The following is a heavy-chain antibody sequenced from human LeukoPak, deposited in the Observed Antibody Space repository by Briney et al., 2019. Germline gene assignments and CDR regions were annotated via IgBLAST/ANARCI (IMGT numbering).Heavy chain of an antibody. D-gene: IGHD1-26*01. CDR1: VFIFITYI. J-gene: IGHJ5*02. V-gene: IGHV3-48*01. CDR2: ISTDTSTI. Sequence: GGALRLSCAASVFIFITYIMNWVRQAPGKGLEWVSYISTDTSTIFYADSVRGRFTISRDNDKNSLYLQMNSLRAEDTAVYYCARESNSGSWGQGTLVTVSS. CDR3: ARESNSGS.